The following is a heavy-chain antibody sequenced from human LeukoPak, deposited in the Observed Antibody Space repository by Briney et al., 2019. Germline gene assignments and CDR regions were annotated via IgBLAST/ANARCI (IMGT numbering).Heavy chain of an antibody. CDR3: ARAPAGDYFDY. Sequence: KPSETLSLTCTVSGGSISSYYWSWIRQPPGKGLEWIGYINFSGSTKHNPSLKSRVTISVDTSKNQFSLKLSPVTAADTAVYFCARAPAGDYFDYWGQGTLVTVSS. D-gene: IGHD2-2*01. J-gene: IGHJ4*02. CDR1: GGSISSYY. CDR2: INFSGST. V-gene: IGHV4-59*01.